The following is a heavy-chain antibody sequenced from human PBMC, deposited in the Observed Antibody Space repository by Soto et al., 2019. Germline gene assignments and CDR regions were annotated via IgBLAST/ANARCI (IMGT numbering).Heavy chain of an antibody. V-gene: IGHV4-31*03. CDR1: GGSISSGGHF. Sequence: SETLSLTCTVSGGSISSGGHFWSWIRQHPGKGLEWIGYILHTGRTFYNPSLKSRVTISVDASENQFSLNLTSVTAADTAVYYCASQQNHCTIGVCYTPPSEYFDLWGRGTLVTVAS. CDR3: ASQQNHCTIGVCYTPPSEYFDL. CDR2: ILHTGRT. D-gene: IGHD2-8*01. J-gene: IGHJ2*01.